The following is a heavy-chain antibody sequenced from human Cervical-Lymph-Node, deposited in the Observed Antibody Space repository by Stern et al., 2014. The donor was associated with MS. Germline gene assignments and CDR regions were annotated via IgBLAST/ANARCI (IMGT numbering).Heavy chain of an antibody. CDR3: ARHFRGFAFKTNESAREA. J-gene: IGHJ5*02. V-gene: IGHV4-39*01. CDR2: IYHSGGT. Sequence: QVQLVQSGPGLVKPSETLSLTCIVSGGSISSSIYYWGWIRQPPGKGLEWIGSIYHSGGTYHSPSPQRRITLSRGTSRDQFFLSMSSVTAEDTAVYYCARHFRGFAFKTNESAREAWGQGILVTVSS. D-gene: IGHD3-10*01. CDR1: GGSISSSIYY.